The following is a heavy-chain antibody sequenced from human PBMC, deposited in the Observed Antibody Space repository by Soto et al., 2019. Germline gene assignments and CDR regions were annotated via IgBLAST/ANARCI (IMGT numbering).Heavy chain of an antibody. CDR3: ARVDRRITTFYYYCIDI. CDR1: GFSFTYYA. J-gene: IGHJ6*02. D-gene: IGHD3-22*01. V-gene: IGHV3-30-3*01. CDR2: ITYDGSNK. Sequence: QVPLVESGGGVVQPGGSLRLSCAASGFSFTYYAFHWVRQAPGMGLDWVAVITYDGSNKYYAASVKGRFTISRDDSRRNLYLQMMSLRTEDSAVYYCARVDRRITTFYYYCIDIWGQGNTVTVSS.